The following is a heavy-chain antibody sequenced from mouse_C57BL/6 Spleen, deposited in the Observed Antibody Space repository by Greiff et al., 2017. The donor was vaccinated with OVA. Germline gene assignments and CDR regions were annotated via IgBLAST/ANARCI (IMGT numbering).Heavy chain of an antibody. CDR1: GYTFTDYN. CDR2: IKGNNAGT. D-gene: IGHD2-5*01. Sequence: VQLQQSGPELVKPGASVKIPCKASGYTFTDYNMDWVWRSEVKSLEWSGDIKGNNAGTIHNQKFKGKATLTVDKSSSTAYMELRSLTSEDTAVYYCARGSYYSNYVGFAYWGQGTLVTVSA. V-gene: IGHV1-18*01. J-gene: IGHJ3*01. CDR3: ARGSYYSNYVGFAY.